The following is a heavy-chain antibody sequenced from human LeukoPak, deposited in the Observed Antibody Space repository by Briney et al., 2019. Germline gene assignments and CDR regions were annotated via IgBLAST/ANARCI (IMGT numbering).Heavy chain of an antibody. D-gene: IGHD5-18*01. CDR1: GGTFSSYA. Sequence: SVKVSCKASGGTFSSYAISWVRQAPGQGLEWMGGIIPIFGTANYAQKFQGRVTITTDESTSTAYMELSSLRSEDTAVYYCARGYGGYSCGSENYFDYWGQGTLVTVSS. V-gene: IGHV1-69*05. CDR3: ARGYGGYSCGSENYFDY. J-gene: IGHJ4*02. CDR2: IIPIFGTA.